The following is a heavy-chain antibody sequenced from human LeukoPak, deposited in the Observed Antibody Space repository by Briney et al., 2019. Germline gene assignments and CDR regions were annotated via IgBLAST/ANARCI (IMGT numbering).Heavy chain of an antibody. D-gene: IGHD3-9*01. Sequence: PGGSLRLSCTASGFIFSNAWMSWVRQAPGKGLEWVGRIQGKNEGGTTDYAAPVKGRFSISRDDSISTLYLQMDSLKTDDTGVYYCTTARTYYDILTGYDNSDYWGQGTLVTVSS. J-gene: IGHJ4*02. V-gene: IGHV3-15*01. CDR2: IQGKNEGGTT. CDR1: GFIFSNAW. CDR3: TTARTYYDILTGYDNSDY.